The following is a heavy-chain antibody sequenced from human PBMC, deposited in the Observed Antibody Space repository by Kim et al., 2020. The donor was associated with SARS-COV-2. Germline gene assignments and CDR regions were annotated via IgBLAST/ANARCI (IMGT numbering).Heavy chain of an antibody. CDR1: GGSISSYY. J-gene: IGHJ6*02. V-gene: IGHV4-59*01. D-gene: IGHD3-16*01. Sequence: SETLSLTCTVSGGSISSYYWSWIRQPPGKGLEWIGYIYYSGSTNYNPSLKSRVTISVDTSKNQFSLKLSSVTAADTAVYYCARDGALWGMDVWGQGTTVTVSS. CDR3: ARDGALWGMDV. CDR2: IYYSGST.